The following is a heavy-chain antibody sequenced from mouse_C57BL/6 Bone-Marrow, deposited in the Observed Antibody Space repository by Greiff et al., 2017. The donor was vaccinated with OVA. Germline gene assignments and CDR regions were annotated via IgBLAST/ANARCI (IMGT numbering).Heavy chain of an antibody. D-gene: IGHD2-3*01. Sequence: EVQLVESGGDLVKPGGSLKLSCAASGFTFSSYGMSWVRLTPDKRLELVATISSGGSYAYYSDRVKWRFTISRDKAKNTLYLQMSSLKSEDTAMYYCARHRWLPSWIAYWGQGTLVTVSA. CDR3: ARHRWLPSWIAY. J-gene: IGHJ3*01. V-gene: IGHV5-6*01. CDR2: ISSGGSYA. CDR1: GFTFSSYG.